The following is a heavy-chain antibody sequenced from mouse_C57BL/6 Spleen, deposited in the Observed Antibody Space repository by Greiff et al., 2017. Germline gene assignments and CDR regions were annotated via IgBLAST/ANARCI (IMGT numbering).Heavy chain of an antibody. V-gene: IGHV5-6*02. D-gene: IGHD2-4*01. CDR3: ARPCIYYDYDEGGYAMDY. Sequence: EVKLVESGGDLVKPGGSLKLSCAASGYTFSSYGMTWVRQTPGKRLEWVANISSGGSYTYYPASVKGRFTISRDKAKNTRYRRMSSLKSEGTAMYYGARPCIYYDYDEGGYAMDYWGQGTSVTVSS. CDR2: ISSGGSYT. CDR1: GYTFSSYG. J-gene: IGHJ4*01.